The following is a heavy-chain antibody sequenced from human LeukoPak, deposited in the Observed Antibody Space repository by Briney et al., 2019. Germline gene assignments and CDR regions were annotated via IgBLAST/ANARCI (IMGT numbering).Heavy chain of an antibody. CDR1: GFTFSSYA. CDR3: ARDRNMDYDFWSGYYIDY. V-gene: IGHV3-23*01. J-gene: IGHJ4*02. CDR2: ISGSGGST. D-gene: IGHD3-3*01. Sequence: GGSLRLSCAASGFTFSSYAMSWVRQAPGKGLEWVSAISGSGGSTYYADSVKGRFTISRDNSKNTLYLQMNSLRAEDTAVYYCARDRNMDYDFWSGYYIDYWGQGTLVTVSS.